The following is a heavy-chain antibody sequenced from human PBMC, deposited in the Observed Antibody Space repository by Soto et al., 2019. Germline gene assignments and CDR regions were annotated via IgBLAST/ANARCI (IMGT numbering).Heavy chain of an antibody. CDR3: ARGAIAVAGNNWFDP. CDR2: ISAYNGNT. D-gene: IGHD6-19*01. CDR1: GYTFTSYG. Sequence: ASVKVSCKASGYTFTSYGISWVRQAPGQGLEWMGWISAYNGNTNYAQKPQGRVTMTTDTSTSTAYMELRSLRSDDTAVYYCARGAIAVAGNNWFDPWGQGXLVTVYS. J-gene: IGHJ5*02. V-gene: IGHV1-18*01.